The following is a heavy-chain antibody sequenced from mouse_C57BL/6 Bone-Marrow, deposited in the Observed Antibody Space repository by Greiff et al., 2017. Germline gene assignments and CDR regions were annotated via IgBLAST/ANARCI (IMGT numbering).Heavy chain of an antibody. CDR2: IWRGGST. CDR3: AKRALYGYFDV. V-gene: IGHV2-5*01. CDR1: GFSLTSYG. Sequence: QVQLQQSGPGLVQPSQSLSITCTVSGFSLTSYGVHWVRQSPGKGLEWLGVIWRGGSTDYNAAFMSRLSITKDNSKSQVFFKMNSLQADDTALYYGAKRALYGYFDVWGTGTTVTVSS. J-gene: IGHJ1*03.